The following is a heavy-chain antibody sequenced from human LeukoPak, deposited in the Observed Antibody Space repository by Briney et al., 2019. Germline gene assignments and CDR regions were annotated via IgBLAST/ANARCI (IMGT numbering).Heavy chain of an antibody. Sequence: SETLSLTCTVSGGSISSYYWSWIRQPPGKGLEWIGYIYYSGSTNYNPSLKSRVAISVDTSKNQFSLKLSSVTAADTAVYYCARGALLWFGDRMEYYFDYWGQGTLLTVSS. CDR3: ARGALLWFGDRMEYYFDY. J-gene: IGHJ4*02. D-gene: IGHD3-10*01. CDR1: GGSISSYY. V-gene: IGHV4-59*01. CDR2: IYYSGST.